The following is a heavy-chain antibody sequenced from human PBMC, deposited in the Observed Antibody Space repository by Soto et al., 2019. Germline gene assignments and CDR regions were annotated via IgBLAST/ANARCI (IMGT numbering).Heavy chain of an antibody. V-gene: IGHV3-7*01. D-gene: IGHD1-1*01. CDR2: IRQDGREE. CDR3: AKSEGYSFDS. CDR1: GFTFSSHW. Sequence: EVQLVESGGGLVQPGGSLGLSCAASGFTFSSHWMSWVRQAPGKGLEWVANIRQDGREEQYSDTVKGRFTLSRDNAKNSLYLQMNGLRVEDTAVYYCAKSEGYSFDSRRQGTMVTVSS. J-gene: IGHJ3*02.